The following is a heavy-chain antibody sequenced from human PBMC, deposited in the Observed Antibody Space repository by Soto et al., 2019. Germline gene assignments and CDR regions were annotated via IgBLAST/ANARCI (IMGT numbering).Heavy chain of an antibody. CDR1: GGRISSGGYN. J-gene: IGHJ4*02. D-gene: IGHD6-13*01. Sequence: ALSLTCTGSGGRISSGGYNWSWIRQHPGKGLEWIGYIYYSGSTYYNPSLKSRVTISVDTSKNQLYLKLSSVTAADTAVYYCAAGIAAAGRYFDYWGQGTLVTVSS. V-gene: IGHV4-31*03. CDR2: IYYSGST. CDR3: AAGIAAAGRYFDY.